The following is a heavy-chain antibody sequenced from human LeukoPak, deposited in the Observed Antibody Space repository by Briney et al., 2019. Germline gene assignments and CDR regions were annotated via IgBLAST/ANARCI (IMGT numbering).Heavy chain of an antibody. CDR1: GYTFTSYG. V-gene: IGHV1-46*01. D-gene: IGHD3-22*01. CDR3: ARGSSSGYYIEYFQH. CDR2: INPSGGST. J-gene: IGHJ1*01. Sequence: GASVKVSCKASGYTFTSYGISWVRQAPGQGLEWMGIINPSGGSTSYAQKFQGRVTMTRDTSTSTVYMELSSLRSEDTAVYYCARGSSSGYYIEYFQHWGQGTLVTVSS.